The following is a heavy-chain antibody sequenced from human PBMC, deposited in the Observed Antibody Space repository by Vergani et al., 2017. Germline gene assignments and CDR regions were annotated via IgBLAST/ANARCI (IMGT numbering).Heavy chain of an antibody. CDR2: IYTSGST. J-gene: IGHJ4*02. CDR3: ARDRSSGWTISFDY. D-gene: IGHD6-19*01. Sequence: QVQLQESGPGLVKPSQTLSLTCTVSGGSITSDSYYWSWIRQPAGKGLEWIGRIYTSGSTNYNPSLKSRVTMSVDTSKNQFSLKLSSVTAADTAVYYCARDRSSGWTISFDYWGQGTLVTVSS. CDR1: GGSITSDSYY. V-gene: IGHV4-61*02.